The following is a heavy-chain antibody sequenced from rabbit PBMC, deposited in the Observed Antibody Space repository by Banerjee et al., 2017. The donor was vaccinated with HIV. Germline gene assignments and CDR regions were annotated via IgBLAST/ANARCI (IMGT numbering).Heavy chain of an antibody. D-gene: IGHD4-2*01. CDR1: GFDFSSSYC. V-gene: IGHV1S45*01. J-gene: IGHJ4*01. CDR3: ARDNAGGSTYICNL. CDR2: IYTSDSDT. Sequence: QEQLVESGGGLVQPEGSLTLTCTVSGFDFSSSYCMCWVRQAPGKGLEWIGCIYTSDSDTYYASWAKGRFTISKTSSTTVTLQMTSLTAADTATYFCARDNAGGSTYICNLWGPGTLVT.